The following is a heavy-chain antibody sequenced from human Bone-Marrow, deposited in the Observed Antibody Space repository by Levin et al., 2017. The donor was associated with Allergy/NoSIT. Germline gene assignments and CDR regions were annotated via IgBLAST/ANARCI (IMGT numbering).Heavy chain of an antibody. J-gene: IGHJ4*02. V-gene: IGHV3-30*18. CDR1: GFTFSTYG. Sequence: AGGSLRLSCAASGFTFSTYGMQWVRQAPGKGLEWVAVISWDGNVQYYGDSVKGRFTISRDNSKNTLYLQMNSLRAEDTAVYYCAKEGSSYTSNRLDYWGQGTLVTVSS. D-gene: IGHD6-13*01. CDR2: ISWDGNVQ. CDR3: AKEGSSYTSNRLDY.